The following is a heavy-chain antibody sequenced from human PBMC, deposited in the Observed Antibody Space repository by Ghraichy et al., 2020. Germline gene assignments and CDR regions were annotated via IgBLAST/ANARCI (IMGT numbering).Heavy chain of an antibody. CDR3: AKGAYCSSTSCRRRRIAVAEGSHYYYYGMDV. CDR1: GFTFSSYA. D-gene: IGHD2-2*01. Sequence: GGSLRLSCAASGFTFSSYAMSWVRQAPGKGLEWVSAISGSGGSTYYADSVKGRFTISRDNSKNTLYLQMNSLRAEDTAVYYCAKGAYCSSTSCRRRRIAVAEGSHYYYYGMDVWGQGTTVTVSS. V-gene: IGHV3-23*01. J-gene: IGHJ6*02. CDR2: ISGSGGST.